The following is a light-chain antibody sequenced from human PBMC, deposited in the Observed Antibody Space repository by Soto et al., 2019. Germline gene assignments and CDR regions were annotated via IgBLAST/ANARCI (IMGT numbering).Light chain of an antibody. CDR2: GAS. J-gene: IGKJ5*01. V-gene: IGKV3-20*01. CDR1: QSFSSSY. Sequence: IVLTQSPGTLSLSPGERATLSCRASQSFSSSYLAWYQQKPGQAPSLLIYGASTRATGVPDRFSGTGSGTEFTLTISSLKSEDYAVYYCQQYKSWPPITFGQGTRLENK. CDR3: QQYKSWPPIT.